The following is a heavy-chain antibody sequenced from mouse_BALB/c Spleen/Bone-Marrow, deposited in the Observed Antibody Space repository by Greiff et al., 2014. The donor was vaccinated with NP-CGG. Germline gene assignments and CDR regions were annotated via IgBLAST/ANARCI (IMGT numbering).Heavy chain of an antibody. D-gene: IGHD1-2*01. Sequence: QVQLQQSGAELVKPGASVKLSCKASGYTFTSYWMHWVKQRPGQGLEWIGEINPSNGRTNYNEKFKSKATLTVDKSSSTAYMQLSGLTSEDSAVYYCARYATATYWFAYWGQGTLVTVSA. J-gene: IGHJ3*01. CDR2: INPSNGRT. CDR1: GYTFTSYW. CDR3: ARYATATYWFAY. V-gene: IGHV1S81*02.